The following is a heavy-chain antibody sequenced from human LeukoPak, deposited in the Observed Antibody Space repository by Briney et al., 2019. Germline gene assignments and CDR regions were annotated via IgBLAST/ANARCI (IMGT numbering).Heavy chain of an antibody. J-gene: IGHJ4*02. V-gene: IGHV3-48*01. D-gene: IGHD2-15*01. CDR1: GFTFTNYG. CDR2: ISNSAI. CDR3: ARDGRYCSGGSCYSVVDY. Sequence: GGSLRLSCATSGFTFTNYGINWVRQAPGKGLEWVSYISNSAILYADSVKGRFTISRDNARNSLYLQMNSLRVEDTAVYYCARDGRYCSGGSCYSVVDYWGQGTLVTVSS.